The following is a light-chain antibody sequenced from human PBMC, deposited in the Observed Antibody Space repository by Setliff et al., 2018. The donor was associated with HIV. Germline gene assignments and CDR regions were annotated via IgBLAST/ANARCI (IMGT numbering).Light chain of an antibody. J-gene: IGLJ3*02. Sequence: QSVLTQPASVPGSPGQSLTISCTGSMTDIGNYESVSWYQQYPGEVPKRLIYDVTKRPSGISSRFSGSKSGSTASLTISGLQADDEANYYCSSYVSGDTWVFGGGTKVTVL. CDR2: DVT. CDR1: MTDIGNYES. V-gene: IGLV2-23*02. CDR3: SSYVSGDTWV.